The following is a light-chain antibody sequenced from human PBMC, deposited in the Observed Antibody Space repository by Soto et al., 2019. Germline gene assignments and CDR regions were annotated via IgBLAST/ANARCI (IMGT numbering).Light chain of an antibody. J-gene: IGLJ1*01. CDR3: QSYDSSLNGYV. CDR2: GNN. V-gene: IGLV1-40*01. CDR1: SSNIGGGYG. Sequence: QSVLTQPPSVSGAPGQRVSISCTGSSSNIGGGYGVHWYHQLPGTAPKLLIFGNNNRPSGVPDRFSGSKSGTSASLGITGLQAEDEADYYCQSYDSSLNGYVFGTGTKVTVL.